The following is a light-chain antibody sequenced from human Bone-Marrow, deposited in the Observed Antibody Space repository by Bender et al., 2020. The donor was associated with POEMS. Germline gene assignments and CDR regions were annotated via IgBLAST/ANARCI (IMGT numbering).Light chain of an antibody. CDR1: NSDVGGYMY. J-gene: IGLJ3*02. CDR2: DVS. V-gene: IGLV2-14*01. CDR3: SSHTSSSTLE. Sequence: QSALTQPASVSGSPGQSITISCTGTNSDVGGYMYVSWYQLHPGKVPKLMIYDVSLRPSGVSNRFSGSKSANTASLTISGLQAEDEADYYCSSHTSSSTLEFGGGTKLTVL.